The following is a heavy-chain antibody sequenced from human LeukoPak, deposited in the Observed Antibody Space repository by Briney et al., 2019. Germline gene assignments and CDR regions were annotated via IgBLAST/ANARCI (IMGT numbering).Heavy chain of an antibody. J-gene: IGHJ2*01. CDR2: ISSSSSYI. D-gene: IGHD2-15*01. CDR1: GFTFSSYS. CDR3: ARVGSARGWYFDL. V-gene: IGHV3-21*01. Sequence: GGSLRLSCAASGFTFSSYSMNWVRQAPGKGLEWVSSISSSSSYIYYADSVKGRFTISRDNAKNSLYLQMNSLRAEDTAVYYCARVGSARGWYFDLWGRGTLVTVSS.